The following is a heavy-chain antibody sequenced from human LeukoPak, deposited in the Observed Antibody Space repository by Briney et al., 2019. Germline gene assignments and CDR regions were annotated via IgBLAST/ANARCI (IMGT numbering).Heavy chain of an antibody. Sequence: PGGSLRLSCAASGFTFSDYEMDRVRQAPGKGLEWVSYISSSGNTIYYADSVKGRFTISRDNAKNSLYLQMNSLRAEDTAVYYCAKELTPDRSGFDAFDIWGQGTMVTVSS. CDR2: ISSSGNTI. D-gene: IGHD3-22*01. J-gene: IGHJ3*02. CDR1: GFTFSDYE. CDR3: AKELTPDRSGFDAFDI. V-gene: IGHV3-48*03.